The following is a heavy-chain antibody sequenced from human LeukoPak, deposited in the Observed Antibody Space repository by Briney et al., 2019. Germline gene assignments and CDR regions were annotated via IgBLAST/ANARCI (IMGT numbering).Heavy chain of an antibody. Sequence: SETLSLTCTVSGGSISSYYWSWIRQPPGKGLEWIGYIYYSGSTNYNPSLKSRVTISVDTSKNQFSLKLSSVTAADTAVYYCAREGLAAAGTRNAFDIWGQGTMVTVSS. CDR3: AREGLAAAGTRNAFDI. V-gene: IGHV4-59*01. CDR2: IYYSGST. D-gene: IGHD6-13*01. J-gene: IGHJ3*02. CDR1: GGSISSYY.